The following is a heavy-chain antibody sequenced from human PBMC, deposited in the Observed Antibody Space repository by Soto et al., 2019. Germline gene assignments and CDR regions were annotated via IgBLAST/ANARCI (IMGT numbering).Heavy chain of an antibody. J-gene: IGHJ4*02. Sequence: SETLSLTCSVSGGSISSYYWSWIRQPPGKGLEWIAYIYNSGTTNYNPSLKSRTTISVDKSKNQFSLKLSSVTAADTAVYYCARLDDSSGYYSPHDYWGQGTLVTVSS. CDR3: ARLDDSSGYYSPHDY. V-gene: IGHV4-59*12. CDR1: GGSISSYY. CDR2: IYNSGTT. D-gene: IGHD3-22*01.